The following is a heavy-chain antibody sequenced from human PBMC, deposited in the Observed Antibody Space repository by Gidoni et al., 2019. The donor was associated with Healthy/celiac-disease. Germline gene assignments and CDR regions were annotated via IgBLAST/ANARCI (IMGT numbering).Heavy chain of an antibody. V-gene: IGHV1-69*01. D-gene: IGHD5-12*01. CDR1: GGTFSSYA. CDR3: ARGRGYSGYDSALYSYYYMDV. J-gene: IGHJ6*03. CDR2: IIPIFGPA. Sequence: QVQLVQSGAEVKKPGSSVKVSCKASGGTFSSYAISWVRQATGQGLEWVGGIIPIFGPANYAQKFQGSVTITADESTSTAYMELSSLRSEDTAVYYCARGRGYSGYDSALYSYYYMDVWGKGTTVTVSS.